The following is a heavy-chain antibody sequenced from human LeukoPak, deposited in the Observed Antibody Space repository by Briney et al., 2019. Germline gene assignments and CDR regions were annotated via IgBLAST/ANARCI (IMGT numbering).Heavy chain of an antibody. CDR1: GGTFSSYG. J-gene: IGHJ4*02. CDR3: ARGEGYDILTGYYPAYYFDY. CDR2: ISAYNGNT. Sequence: GASVKVSCKASGGTFSSYGISWVRQAPGQGLEWMGWISAYNGNTNYAQKLQGRVTMTTDTSTSTAYMELSSLRSEDTAVYYCARGEGYDILTGYYPAYYFDYWGQGTLVTVSS. D-gene: IGHD3-9*01. V-gene: IGHV1-18*01.